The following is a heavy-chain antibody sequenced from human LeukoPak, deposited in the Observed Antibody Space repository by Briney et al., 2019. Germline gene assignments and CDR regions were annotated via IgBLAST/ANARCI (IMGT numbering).Heavy chain of an antibody. CDR1: GGSIGSYY. J-gene: IGHJ4*02. D-gene: IGHD6-13*01. CDR3: ARVGHGAGAGTCFDY. V-gene: IGHV4-59*01. Sequence: PSETLSLTCTVSGGSIGSYYWSWIRQPPGKGLEWLGHISYSGETNYNPSLKSRVTISVDTSKNHFSLNLSSVTAGDTAVYYCARVGHGAGAGTCFDYWGQGTLVTVSS. CDR2: ISYSGET.